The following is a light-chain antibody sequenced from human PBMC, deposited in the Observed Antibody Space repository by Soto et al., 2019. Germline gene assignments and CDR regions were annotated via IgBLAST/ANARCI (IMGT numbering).Light chain of an antibody. J-gene: IGLJ1*01. Sequence: YVLTPPPSVSGSPGQRVTSSCTRSSSNIGAAYSVHWYQQLPGTASRLLIFGDTSRPSGVPDRFSASESGTSASLVITGLQAEDEADYYCQSYESSRGGYVFGTGTKVTVL. CDR2: GDT. CDR3: QSYESSRGGYV. V-gene: IGLV1-40*01. CDR1: SSNIGAAYS.